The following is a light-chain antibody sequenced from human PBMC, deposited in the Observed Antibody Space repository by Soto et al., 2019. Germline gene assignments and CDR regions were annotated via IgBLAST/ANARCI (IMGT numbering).Light chain of an antibody. CDR2: KAS. Sequence: DIQMTQSPSTLSVSVGDRVTITCRASQTISSWLAWYQQKPGKAPKLLIYKASTLKSGVPSRFSGSGSGTEFTLTISSLQPGDFAPYYCQHYNSYSEAYGQGTKVDIK. J-gene: IGKJ1*01. V-gene: IGKV1-5*03. CDR3: QHYNSYSEA. CDR1: QTISSW.